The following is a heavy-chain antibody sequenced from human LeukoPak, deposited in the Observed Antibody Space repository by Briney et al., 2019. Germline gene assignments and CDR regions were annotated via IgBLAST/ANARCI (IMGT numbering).Heavy chain of an antibody. CDR1: GDSISSYY. CDR3: ARGGRIFGVLYYYYMDV. CDR2: IYYTGNT. V-gene: IGHV4-59*01. D-gene: IGHD3-3*01. Sequence: SETLSLTCSVSGDSISSYYWSWIRQPPGKGLEWIGYIYYTGNTNYNPSLKSRVTMSVDTSENQFSLKLSSVTTADTAVYYCARGGRIFGVLYYYYMDVWGKGTTVTV. J-gene: IGHJ6*03.